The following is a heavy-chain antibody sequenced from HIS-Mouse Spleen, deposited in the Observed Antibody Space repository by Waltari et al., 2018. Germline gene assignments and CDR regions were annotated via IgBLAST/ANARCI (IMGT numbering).Heavy chain of an antibody. Sequence: EVQLVESGGGLVQPGGSLKLSCAASGFTFSGSAMHWVRQASGKGMGGGGRLRSKANSYATAYAASVKGRFTISREDSKNTAYLQMNSLKTEDTAVYYCTGGSWGGYYFDYWGQGTLVTVSS. CDR3: TGGSWGGYYFDY. CDR2: LRSKANSYAT. CDR1: GFTFSGSA. V-gene: IGHV3-73*01. J-gene: IGHJ4*02. D-gene: IGHD3-3*01.